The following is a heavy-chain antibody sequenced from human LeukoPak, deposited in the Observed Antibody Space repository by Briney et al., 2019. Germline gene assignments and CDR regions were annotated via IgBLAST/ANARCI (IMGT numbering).Heavy chain of an antibody. CDR2: INPNSGGT. D-gene: IGHD3-22*01. CDR3: ARFPSYYYDSSGSGLDY. V-gene: IGHV1-2*02. J-gene: IGHJ4*01. CDR1: GYTFTGYY. Sequence: ASVKVSCKASGYTFTGYYMHWVRQAPGQGLEWMGWINPNSGGTNYAQKFQGRVTMTRDTSISTAYMELSRLRSGDTAVYYCARFPSYYYDSSGSGLDYWGQGTLVTVSS.